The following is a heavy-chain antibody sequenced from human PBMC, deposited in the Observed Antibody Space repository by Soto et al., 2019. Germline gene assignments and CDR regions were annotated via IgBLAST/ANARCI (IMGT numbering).Heavy chain of an antibody. J-gene: IGHJ5*02. Sequence: PGGSLRLCCAASGFIVSDTYRNWVRQAPGKGLEWVSVIYRGGDTYYADSVKGRFTISRDNSTVYLQMNNLRAEDTAMYYCAKEGIGGIFGAGGFDPWGQGTLVTVSS. V-gene: IGHV3-53*01. CDR3: AKEGIGGIFGAGGFDP. CDR2: IYRGGDT. D-gene: IGHD3-3*01. CDR1: GFIVSDTY.